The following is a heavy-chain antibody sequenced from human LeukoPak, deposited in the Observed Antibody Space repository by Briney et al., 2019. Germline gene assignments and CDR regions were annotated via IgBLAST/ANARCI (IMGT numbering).Heavy chain of an antibody. CDR1: GGSISSSSYY. Sequence: SETLSLTCTVSGGSISSSSYYWGWIRQPPGKGLEWIGEINHSGSTNYNPSLKSRVTISVDTSRNQFSLKLSSVTAADTAVYYCARDGNDSSDWGQGTLVTVSS. D-gene: IGHD3-22*01. V-gene: IGHV4-39*07. CDR2: INHSGST. CDR3: ARDGNDSSD. J-gene: IGHJ4*02.